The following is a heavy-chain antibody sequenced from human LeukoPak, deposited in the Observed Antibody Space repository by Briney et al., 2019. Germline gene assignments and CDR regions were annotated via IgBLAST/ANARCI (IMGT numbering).Heavy chain of an antibody. CDR1: GYTFTSYY. J-gene: IGHJ4*02. Sequence: GASVKVSCKASGYTFTSYYMHWVRQAPGQGLEWMGWINPNSGDTSYAQKFQGRVTMTRDTSISTAYLELSSLRSDDSAVYYCARVQGALAFCPRISCYNMDYWGQGILVTVSS. CDR3: ARVQGALAFCPRISCYNMDY. V-gene: IGHV1-2*02. D-gene: IGHD2-2*02. CDR2: INPNSGDT.